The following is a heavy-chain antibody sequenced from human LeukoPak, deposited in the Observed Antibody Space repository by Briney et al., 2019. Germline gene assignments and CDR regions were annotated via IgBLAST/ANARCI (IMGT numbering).Heavy chain of an antibody. CDR3: ARGGGYSGYDVAFDY. Sequence: GGSLRLSCAASGFTFSSYGMHWVRQAPGKGLEWVANIKQDGSEKYYVDSVKGRFTISRDNAKNSLYLQMNSLRAEDTAVYYCARGGGYSGYDVAFDYWGQGTLVTVSS. J-gene: IGHJ4*02. CDR2: IKQDGSEK. V-gene: IGHV3-7*01. CDR1: GFTFSSYG. D-gene: IGHD5-12*01.